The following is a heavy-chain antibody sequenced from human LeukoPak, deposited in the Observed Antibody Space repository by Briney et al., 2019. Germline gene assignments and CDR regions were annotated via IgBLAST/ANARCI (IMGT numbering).Heavy chain of an antibody. D-gene: IGHD2-2*01. CDR3: AKDPSEKDIVVVPAGAWFDP. Sequence: PGGSLRLSCAASGFTFSSYAMSWVRQAPGKGLEWVSAISGSGGSTYYADSVKGRFTISRDNSKNTLYLQMSSLRAEDTAVYYCAKDPSEKDIVVVPAGAWFDPWGQGTLVTVSS. V-gene: IGHV3-23*01. J-gene: IGHJ5*02. CDR1: GFTFSSYA. CDR2: ISGSGGST.